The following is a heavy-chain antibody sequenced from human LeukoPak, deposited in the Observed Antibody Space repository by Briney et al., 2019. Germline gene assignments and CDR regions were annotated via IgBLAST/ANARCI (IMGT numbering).Heavy chain of an antibody. V-gene: IGHV3-15*01. D-gene: IGHD3-22*01. Sequence: GGSLRLSCAASGFTFSNAWMSWVRQAPGKGLEWVGRIFSKAHGETTDYAAPVKGRFTISRDDSKNTVYLQMNSLKTEGTGMYYCITYYDGSGDYWGRGTLVTVSS. CDR2: IFSKAHGETT. CDR3: ITYYDGSGDY. J-gene: IGHJ4*02. CDR1: GFTFSNAW.